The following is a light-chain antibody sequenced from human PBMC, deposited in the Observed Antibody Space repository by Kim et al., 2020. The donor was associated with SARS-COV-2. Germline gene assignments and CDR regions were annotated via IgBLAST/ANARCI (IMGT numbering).Light chain of an antibody. Sequence: IVMTQSPDSLPVSLGERATINCKSSQSVLYSSNNKNYLAWYQQKPGQPPKLLIYWASIRESGVPDRFSGSGSGTDFTLTISSLQAEDVAVYYCQLYYNTPLTFGGGTKVDIK. J-gene: IGKJ4*01. CDR3: QLYYNTPLT. V-gene: IGKV4-1*01. CDR2: WAS. CDR1: QSVLYSSNNKNY.